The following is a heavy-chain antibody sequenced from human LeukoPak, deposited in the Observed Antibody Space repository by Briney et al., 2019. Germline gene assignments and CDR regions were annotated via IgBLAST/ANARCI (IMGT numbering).Heavy chain of an antibody. CDR3: AGDVAHIAATNY. Sequence: GGSLRLSCAASGFTFSSYSMNWVRQAPGKGLEWVSSISSSSSYIYYADSVKGRFTISRDNAKNSLYLQMNSLRAEDTAVYYCAGDVAHIAATNYWGQGTLVTVSS. CDR2: ISSSSSYI. V-gene: IGHV3-21*01. CDR1: GFTFSSYS. J-gene: IGHJ4*02. D-gene: IGHD6-13*01.